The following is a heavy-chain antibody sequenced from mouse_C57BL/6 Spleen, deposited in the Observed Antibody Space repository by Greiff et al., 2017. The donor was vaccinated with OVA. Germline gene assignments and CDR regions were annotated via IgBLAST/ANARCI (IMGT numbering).Heavy chain of an antibody. D-gene: IGHD1-1*01. CDR3: ARAPLRYYFDY. Sequence: VQLQQSGAELVMPGASVKLSCKASGYTFTSYWMHWVKQRPGQGLEWIGEIDPSDSYTNYNQKFKGKSTLTVDKSSSTAYMQLSSLTSEDSAVYYCARAPLRYYFDYLGQGTTLTVSS. CDR2: IDPSDSYT. V-gene: IGHV1-69*01. J-gene: IGHJ2*01. CDR1: GYTFTSYW.